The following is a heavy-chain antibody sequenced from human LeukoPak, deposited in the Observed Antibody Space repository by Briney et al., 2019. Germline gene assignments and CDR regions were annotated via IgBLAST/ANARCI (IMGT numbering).Heavy chain of an antibody. Sequence: SETLSLTCSVSVGSISNADYYWGWSRQAPGKGLEWIGSMFYGGTNHYNPSLKSRATISVAPSKNQFSLKLTSVTAADAAIYYCARQLPTAAADTRGYFNYWGQGAVVTVSS. CDR2: MFYGGTN. J-gene: IGHJ4*01. V-gene: IGHV4-39*01. D-gene: IGHD6-13*01. CDR3: ARQLPTAAADTRGYFNY. CDR1: VGSISNADYY.